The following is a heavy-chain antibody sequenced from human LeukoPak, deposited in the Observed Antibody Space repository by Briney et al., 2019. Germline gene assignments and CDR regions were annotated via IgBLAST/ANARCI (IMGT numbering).Heavy chain of an antibody. Sequence: SETLSLTCTVSGGSISSSTYYWGWIRQPPGKQLEWIGSIFYSGTAYYNPSLKSRVSISVDTSKSQFSLDLSSVTAADTALYYCARHATVTSFTFAYWGQGILATVSS. J-gene: IGHJ4*02. D-gene: IGHD4-17*01. CDR3: ARHATVTSFTFAY. CDR2: IFYSGTA. V-gene: IGHV4-39*01. CDR1: GGSISSSTYY.